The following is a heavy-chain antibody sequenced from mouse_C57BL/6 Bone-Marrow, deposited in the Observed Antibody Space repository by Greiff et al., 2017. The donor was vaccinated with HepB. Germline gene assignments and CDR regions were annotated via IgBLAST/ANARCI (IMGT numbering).Heavy chain of an antibody. CDR1: GYTFTSYW. Sequence: QVQLQQPGAELVKPGASVKLSCKASGYTFTSYWMHWVKQRPGQGLEWIGMIHHNSGSTNYNEKFKSKATLTVDKSSSTAYMQLSSLTSEDSAVYYCARWLLFRTWFAYWGQGTLVTVSA. J-gene: IGHJ3*01. V-gene: IGHV1-64*01. CDR2: IHHNSGST. D-gene: IGHD2-1*01. CDR3: ARWLLFRTWFAY.